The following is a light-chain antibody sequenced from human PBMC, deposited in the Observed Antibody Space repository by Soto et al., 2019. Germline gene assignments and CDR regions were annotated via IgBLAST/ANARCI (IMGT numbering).Light chain of an antibody. J-gene: IGKJ5*01. CDR1: QSVSNNY. Sequence: EIVLTQSPGTLSLSQGERATLSCRSSQSVSNNYLAWYQQKPGQAPRLLIYDASNRATGIPARFSGSGSGTDFTLTISSLEPEDFAVYYCQQRSNWPPITFGQGTRLEI. V-gene: IGKV3-11*01. CDR2: DAS. CDR3: QQRSNWPPIT.